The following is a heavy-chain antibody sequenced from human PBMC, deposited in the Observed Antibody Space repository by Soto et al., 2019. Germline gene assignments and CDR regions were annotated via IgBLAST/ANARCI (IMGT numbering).Heavy chain of an antibody. CDR1: GASLSPNY. CDR2: IYYAGTT. V-gene: IGHV4-59*08. J-gene: IGHJ4*02. CDR3: ARLGAFYQALDS. D-gene: IGHD2-2*01. Sequence: QVQLQESGPGLVKPSETLSLRCSVSGASLSPNYWSWFRQPPGKGLQWIGYIYYAGTTTYNPSLNSRLTISLNTSKNEVSLELTSVTAADTAVYYCARLGAFYQALDSWGQGALVTVSS.